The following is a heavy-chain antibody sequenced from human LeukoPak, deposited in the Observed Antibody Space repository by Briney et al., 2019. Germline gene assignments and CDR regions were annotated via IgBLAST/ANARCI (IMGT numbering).Heavy chain of an antibody. Sequence: SETLSLTCAVYGGSFSNYYWNWIPQPPGKGLEWIGEINHSGSTNYNPSLKSRVTISVDTSKNQFSLKLSSVTAADTAIYYCARGPVYCSGGNCYAYYFDYWGRGTLVTVSS. CDR1: GGSFSNYY. V-gene: IGHV4-34*01. CDR2: INHSGST. J-gene: IGHJ4*02. D-gene: IGHD2-15*01. CDR3: ARGPVYCSGGNCYAYYFDY.